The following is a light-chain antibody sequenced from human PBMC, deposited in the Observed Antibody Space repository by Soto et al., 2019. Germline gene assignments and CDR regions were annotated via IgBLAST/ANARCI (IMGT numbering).Light chain of an antibody. V-gene: IGLV2-14*01. Sequence: QSVLTQPASVSGSPGQSITISCTGTSSDVGGYNYVSWYQQHPGKAPKLMIYDVSNRPSGVSNRFSGSKSGNTASLTISGLQGEDEADYYCGSYTSSSTLVFGGGTKLTVL. CDR3: GSYTSSSTLV. CDR1: SSDVGGYNY. CDR2: DVS. J-gene: IGLJ2*01.